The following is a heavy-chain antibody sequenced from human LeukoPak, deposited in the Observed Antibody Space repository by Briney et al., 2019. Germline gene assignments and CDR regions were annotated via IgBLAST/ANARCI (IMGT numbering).Heavy chain of an antibody. Sequence: GASVKVSCKASGYTFTGYYMHWVRQAPGQGLEWMGRINPNSGGTNYAQKFQGRVTMTRDTSISTAYMELSRLRSEDTAVYYCARTNGGPYYYYGMDVWGQGTTVTVSS. CDR1: GYTFTGYY. CDR2: INPNSGGT. CDR3: ARTNGGPYYYYGMDV. V-gene: IGHV1-2*06. J-gene: IGHJ6*02. D-gene: IGHD4-23*01.